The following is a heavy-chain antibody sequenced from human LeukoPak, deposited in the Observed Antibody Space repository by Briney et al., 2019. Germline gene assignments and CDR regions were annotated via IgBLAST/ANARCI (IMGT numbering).Heavy chain of an antibody. CDR2: INHDGSEK. CDR1: GFTVSSSY. CDR3: ARAGSVTSYYYYAMDV. J-gene: IGHJ6*02. D-gene: IGHD4-17*01. Sequence: PGGSLRLSCAASGFTVSSSYMSWVRQAPGKGVEWVANINHDGSEKYYVDTVKGRFTNSRDNAKNSLYLQMNSLRAEDTAVFYCARAGSVTSYYYYAMDVCGQGATVTVSS. V-gene: IGHV3-7*04.